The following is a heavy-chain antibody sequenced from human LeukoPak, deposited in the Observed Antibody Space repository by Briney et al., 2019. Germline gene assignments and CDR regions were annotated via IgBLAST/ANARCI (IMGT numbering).Heavy chain of an antibody. CDR3: ARRVAVADNYFDC. J-gene: IGHJ4*02. D-gene: IGHD6-19*01. V-gene: IGHV3-48*01. CDR2: ISSSSSTI. Sequence: PGGSLRLSCAASGFTFSSYSMNWVRQAPGKGLEWVSYISSSSSTIYYADSVEGRFTISRDNAKNSLYLQMNSLRAEDTGVYYCARRVAVADNYFDCWGQGTLVTVSP. CDR1: GFTFSSYS.